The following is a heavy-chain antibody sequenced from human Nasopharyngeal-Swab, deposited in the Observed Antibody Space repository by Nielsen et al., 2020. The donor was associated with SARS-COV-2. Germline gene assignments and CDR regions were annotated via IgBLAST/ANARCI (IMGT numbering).Heavy chain of an antibody. CDR2: IYYSGST. V-gene: IGHV4-39*01. CDR1: GGSISSGGYY. J-gene: IGHJ6*02. Sequence: SETLSLSCTVSGGSISSGGYYWSWIRPPPGKGLEWIGSIYYSGSTYYNPSLKSRVTISVDTSKNTFSLKLSSVTAADTAVYYCASTYYYDSSGYGGMDVWGQGTTVTVSS. D-gene: IGHD3-22*01. CDR3: ASTYYYDSSGYGGMDV.